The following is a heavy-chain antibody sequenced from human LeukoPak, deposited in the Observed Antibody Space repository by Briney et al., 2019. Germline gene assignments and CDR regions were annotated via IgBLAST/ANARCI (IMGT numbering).Heavy chain of an antibody. J-gene: IGHJ4*02. D-gene: IGHD3-16*01. CDR2: ISWNSGSI. Sequence: GGSLRLSCAASGFTFDDYAMHCVRQAPGKGLEWVSGISWNSGSIGYADSVKGRLTISRDNAKNSLYLQMNSLRAEDMALYYYAKDAGDLTYYFDYWGQGTLVTVSS. CDR3: AKDAGDLTYYFDY. CDR1: GFTFDDYA. V-gene: IGHV3-9*03.